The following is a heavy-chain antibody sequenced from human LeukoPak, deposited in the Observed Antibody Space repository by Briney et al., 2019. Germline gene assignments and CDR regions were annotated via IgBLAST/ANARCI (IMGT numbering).Heavy chain of an antibody. CDR2: MYTSGST. V-gene: IGHV4-4*07. CDR1: GGSISNYY. J-gene: IGHJ4*02. D-gene: IGHD6-19*01. Sequence: TSETLSLTCTVSGGSISNYYWSWIRQPDGKGLEWIGRMYTSGSTNYNPSLTNRVTMSVDTSKNQFSLKLSSVTAADTAVYYCARARVAVAGTFDYWGQGTLVTVSS. CDR3: ARARVAVAGTFDY.